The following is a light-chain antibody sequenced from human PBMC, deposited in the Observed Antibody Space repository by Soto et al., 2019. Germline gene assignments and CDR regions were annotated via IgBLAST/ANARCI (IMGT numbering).Light chain of an antibody. V-gene: IGKV1-13*02. J-gene: IGKJ5*01. CDR2: DVS. Sequence: AIQVTKSPSSLSASVGDRVTITCLASQDIRGALAWYQQKPGKPPKLMIYDVSTLENGVPSRFSGDSSGTQFTLTSSGLQPEDFGTYYCQHFNSYPVTCGHEPRLDI. CDR3: QHFNSYPVT. CDR1: QDIRGA.